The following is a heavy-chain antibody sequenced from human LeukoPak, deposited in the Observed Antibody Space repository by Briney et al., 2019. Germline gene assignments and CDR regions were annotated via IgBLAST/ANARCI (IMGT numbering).Heavy chain of an antibody. J-gene: IGHJ6*03. Sequence: PSETLSLTCTVSGGSISSSSYYWGWIRQPPGKGLEWFGNIYYSGSTYYNPSLKSRVTISVDTSKNQFSLKLSSVTAADTAVYYCARQIVGPNYYNHYYMDVWGKGTTVTVSS. CDR2: IYYSGST. CDR1: GGSISSSSYY. CDR3: ARQIVGPNYYNHYYMDV. D-gene: IGHD2-15*01. V-gene: IGHV4-39*01.